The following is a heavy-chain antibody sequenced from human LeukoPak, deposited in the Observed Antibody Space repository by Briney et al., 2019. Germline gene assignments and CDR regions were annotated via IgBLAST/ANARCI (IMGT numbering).Heavy chain of an antibody. Sequence: PGGSLRLSCIASGFTYSNYWMSWVRQAPGKGLEWVANIKQDGSEKYYVDSVKGRFTISRDNAKNSLYLQMNSLRAEDTAVYYCARDYDRLDVWGQGTTVTVSS. V-gene: IGHV3-7*03. D-gene: IGHD3-22*01. J-gene: IGHJ6*02. CDR2: IKQDGSEK. CDR3: ARDYDRLDV. CDR1: GFTYSNYW.